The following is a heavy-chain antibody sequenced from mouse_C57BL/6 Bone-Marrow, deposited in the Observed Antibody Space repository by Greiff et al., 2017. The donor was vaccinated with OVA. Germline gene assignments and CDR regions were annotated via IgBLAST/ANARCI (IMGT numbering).Heavy chain of an antibody. J-gene: IGHJ1*03. CDR3: ARDRYYYGSSHLDWYFDV. CDR1: GFTFSSYA. D-gene: IGHD1-1*01. Sequence: EVQGVESGGGLVKPGGSLKLSCAASGFTFSSYAMSWVRQTPEKRLEWVATISDGGSYTYYPDNVKGRFTISRDNAKNNLYLQMSHLKSEDTAMYYCARDRYYYGSSHLDWYFDVWGTGTTVTVSS. V-gene: IGHV5-4*01. CDR2: ISDGGSYT.